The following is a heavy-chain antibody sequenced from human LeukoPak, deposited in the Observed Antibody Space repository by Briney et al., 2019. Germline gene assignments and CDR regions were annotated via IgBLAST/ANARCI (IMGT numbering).Heavy chain of an antibody. CDR1: GFTFNNYG. Sequence: PGRSLRLSCAASGFTFNNYGMHWVRQAPGKGLEWVAVIATDGRDKKYAGSVKGRFTISRDNSKNTLYLEMNSLRPEDTAVYHCAKDSKVAAAGYFFDYWGQRTLVTVSS. J-gene: IGHJ4*02. CDR3: AKDSKVAAAGYFFDY. D-gene: IGHD6-13*01. CDR2: IATDGRDK. V-gene: IGHV3-30*18.